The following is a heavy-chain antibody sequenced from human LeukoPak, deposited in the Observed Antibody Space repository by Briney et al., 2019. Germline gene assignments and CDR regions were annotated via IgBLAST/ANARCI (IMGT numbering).Heavy chain of an antibody. D-gene: IGHD5-18*01. Sequence: PGGSLRLSCAASGFTFSNYALHWVRQSPGKGLEWVAVISYDGRIKHYTDSVKGRFTISRDNSKNTLYVQMNSLRAEDTAVYYCARVSIQLQALDYWGQGTLVTVSS. CDR2: ISYDGRIK. CDR3: ARVSIQLQALDY. CDR1: GFTFSNYA. J-gene: IGHJ4*02. V-gene: IGHV3-30*04.